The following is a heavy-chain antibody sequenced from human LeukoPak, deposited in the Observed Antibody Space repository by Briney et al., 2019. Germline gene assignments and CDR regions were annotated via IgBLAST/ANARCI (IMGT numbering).Heavy chain of an antibody. Sequence: GGSLRLSCAASGFTFSSYGMHWVRQAPGKGLEWVAVISYDGSNKYYADSVKGRFTISRDNSKNTLYLQMNSLRAEDTAVYYCAREEHTYYYDSSGYSFDYWGQGTLVTVSS. J-gene: IGHJ4*02. CDR1: GFTFSSYG. CDR3: AREEHTYYYDSSGYSFDY. V-gene: IGHV3-30*03. D-gene: IGHD3-22*01. CDR2: ISYDGSNK.